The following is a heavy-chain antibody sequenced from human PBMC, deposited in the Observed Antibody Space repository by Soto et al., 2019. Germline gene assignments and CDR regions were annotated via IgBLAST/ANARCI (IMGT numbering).Heavy chain of an antibody. CDR2: IKSDEITI. D-gene: IGHD4-17*01. CDR3: ARGLYLDYGQDY. CDR1: GFTFSSYS. Sequence: GGSLRLSCAASGFTFSSYSMNWVRQAPGKGLVWVSCIKSDEITISYADSVKGRFTIFRDNAKNTLYLQMNSLTAEDTAVYYCARGLYLDYGQDYWRRGTLVTVSS. V-gene: IGHV3-74*01. J-gene: IGHJ4*02.